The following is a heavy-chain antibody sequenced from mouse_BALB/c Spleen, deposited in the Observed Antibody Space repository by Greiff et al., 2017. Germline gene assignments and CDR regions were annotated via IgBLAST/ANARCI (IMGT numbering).Heavy chain of an antibody. J-gene: IGHJ3*01. V-gene: IGHV1-5*01. CDR3: TMGPYDYDRAWFAY. D-gene: IGHD2-4*01. CDR1: GYTFTSYW. CDR2: IYPGNSDT. Sequence: EVQLQQSGTVLARPGASVKMSCKASGYTFTSYWMHWVKQRPGQGLEWIGAIYPGNSDTSYNQKFKGKAKLTAVTSTSTAYMELSSLTNEDSAVYYCTMGPYDYDRAWFAYWGQGTLVTVSA.